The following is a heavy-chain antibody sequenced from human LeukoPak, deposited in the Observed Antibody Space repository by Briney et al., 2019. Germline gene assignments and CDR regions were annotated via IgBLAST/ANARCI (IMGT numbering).Heavy chain of an antibody. V-gene: IGHV3-73*01. Sequence: GGSLRLXCAASGFTFSGSAMHWVRQASGKGLESVGRIRSKANSYATAYAASVKGRFTISRDDSKNTAYLQMNSLKTEDTAVYYCTRHRSGSSSTNWFDPWGQGTLVTVSS. CDR3: TRHRSGSSSTNWFDP. J-gene: IGHJ5*02. CDR1: GFTFSGSA. D-gene: IGHD1-26*01. CDR2: IRSKANSYAT.